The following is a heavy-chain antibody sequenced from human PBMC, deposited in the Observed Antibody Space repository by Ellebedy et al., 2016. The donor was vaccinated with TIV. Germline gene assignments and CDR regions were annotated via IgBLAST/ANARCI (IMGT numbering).Heavy chain of an antibody. CDR2: IKQDGSEK. V-gene: IGHV3-7*01. Sequence: GGSLRLSCGTSGFTFSNYWMNWVRQPPGKGLEWVANIKQDGSEKFYVDSVKGRFTISRDNAKNSLYLQMNSLRAKDTAVYYCARGPPDSLTGYNAFDVWGQGTMVTVSS. J-gene: IGHJ3*01. CDR1: GFTFSNYW. CDR3: ARGPPDSLTGYNAFDV. D-gene: IGHD3-9*01.